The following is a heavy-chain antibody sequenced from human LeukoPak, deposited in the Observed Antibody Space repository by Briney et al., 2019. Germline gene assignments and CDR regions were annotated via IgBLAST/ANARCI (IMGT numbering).Heavy chain of an antibody. V-gene: IGHV3-7*01. J-gene: IGHJ4*02. D-gene: IGHD3-10*01. CDR1: GFTVSYNY. Sequence: GGSLRLSCAVSGFTVSYNYMTWVRQAPGKGLEWVANINRDGSKKYYVDSVKGRFTISRDNAKNSLYLQMNSLRAEDAAVYYCVREIFGLDYWGQGTLVTVSS. CDR2: INRDGSKK. CDR3: VREIFGLDY.